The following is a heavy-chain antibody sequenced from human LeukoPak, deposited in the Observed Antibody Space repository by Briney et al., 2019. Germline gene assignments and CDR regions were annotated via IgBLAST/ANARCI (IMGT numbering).Heavy chain of an antibody. CDR1: GFTFSTHG. Sequence: GGSLRLSCAASGFTFSTHGMHWVRQAPGKGLEWVSYISSSGSTIYYADSVKGRFTISRDNAKNSLYLQMNSLRAEDTAVYYCAELGITMIGGVWGKGTTVTISS. CDR2: ISSSGSTI. J-gene: IGHJ6*04. V-gene: IGHV3-48*04. CDR3: AELGITMIGGV. D-gene: IGHD3-10*02.